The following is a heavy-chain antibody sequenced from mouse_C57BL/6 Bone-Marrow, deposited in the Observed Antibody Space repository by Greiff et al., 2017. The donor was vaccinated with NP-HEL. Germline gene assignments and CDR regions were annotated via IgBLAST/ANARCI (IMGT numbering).Heavy chain of an antibody. D-gene: IGHD1-1*01. V-gene: IGHV1-72*01. Sequence: QVQLQQPGAELVKPGASVKLSCKASGYTFTNYWMHWVKQRPGRGLEWIGRIVPNSGGPNYTEKFKSKATLTVDKPSSTAYMQLSSLTSEDSAVYYSARYYYGSGYFDYWGQGTTLTVSS. CDR3: ARYYYGSGYFDY. J-gene: IGHJ2*01. CDR1: GYTFTNYW. CDR2: IVPNSGGP.